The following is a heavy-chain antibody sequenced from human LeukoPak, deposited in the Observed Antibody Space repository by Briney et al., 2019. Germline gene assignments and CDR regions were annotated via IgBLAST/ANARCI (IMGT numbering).Heavy chain of an antibody. D-gene: IGHD1-20*01. CDR1: GGSISSGGYS. CDR3: ARLIITGTTRDAFDI. CDR2: IYHSGST. J-gene: IGHJ3*02. V-gene: IGHV4-30-2*01. Sequence: SETLSLTCAVSGGSISSGGYSWSWLRQPPGKGLEWVGYIYHSGSTYYNPSLKSRVTISVDRSKNQFSLKLSSVPAADTAVYYCARLIITGTTRDAFDIWGQGTTVTVSS.